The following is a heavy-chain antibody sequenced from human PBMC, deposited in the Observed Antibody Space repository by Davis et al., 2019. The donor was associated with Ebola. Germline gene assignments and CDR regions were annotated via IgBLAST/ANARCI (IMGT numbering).Heavy chain of an antibody. CDR2: ISYDGSNK. Sequence: PSETLSLTCTVSGGSISSSLYYWSWIRQAPGKGLEWVAVISYDGSNKYYADSVKGRFTISRDNSKNTLYLQMNSLRAEDTAVYYCARKTEFDYWGQGTLVTVSS. CDR1: GGSISSSLY. J-gene: IGHJ4*02. CDR3: ARKTEFDY. D-gene: IGHD1-1*01. V-gene: IGHV3-30*04.